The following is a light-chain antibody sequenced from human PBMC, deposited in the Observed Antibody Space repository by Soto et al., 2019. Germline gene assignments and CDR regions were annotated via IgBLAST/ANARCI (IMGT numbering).Light chain of an antibody. CDR1: QSVSSSY. CDR3: QQYDSSRT. V-gene: IGKV3-20*01. Sequence: EIVLTQSPGTLSLSPGERATLSCRASQSVSSSYLAWYQQKPCQAPRLLIYGASSRATGIPDRFSGSGSGTDFTLTISRLEPEDFAVYYCQQYDSSRTFGQGTKGEIK. CDR2: GAS. J-gene: IGKJ1*01.